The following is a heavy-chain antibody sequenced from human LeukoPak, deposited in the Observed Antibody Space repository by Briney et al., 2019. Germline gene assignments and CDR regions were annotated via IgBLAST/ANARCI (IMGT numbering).Heavy chain of an antibody. CDR2: INPNSGGT. CDR1: GYTFTGYY. V-gene: IGHV1-2*04. J-gene: IGHJ3*02. CDR3: ARRAIAAAGKWDNHDAFDI. D-gene: IGHD6-13*01. Sequence: ASVKVSCKASGYTFTGYYMHWVRQATGQGLEWMGWINPNSGGTNYAQKFQGWVTMTRDTSISTAYMELSRLRSDDTAVYYCARRAIAAAGKWDNHDAFDIWGQGTMVTVSS.